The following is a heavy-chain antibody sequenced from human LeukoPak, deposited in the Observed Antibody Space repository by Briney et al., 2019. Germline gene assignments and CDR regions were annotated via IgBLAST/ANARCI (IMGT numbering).Heavy chain of an antibody. CDR3: ARDLLYGYDLGSNY. D-gene: IGHD5-18*01. J-gene: IGHJ4*02. CDR1: GFTFSSYG. V-gene: IGHV3-23*01. CDR2: ISGSGGST. Sequence: GGTLRLSCAASGFTFSSYGMSWVRQAPGKGLEWVSAISGSGGSTYYADSVKGRFTISRDNSKNTLYPQMNSLRAEDTAVYYCARDLLYGYDLGSNYWGQGTLVTVSS.